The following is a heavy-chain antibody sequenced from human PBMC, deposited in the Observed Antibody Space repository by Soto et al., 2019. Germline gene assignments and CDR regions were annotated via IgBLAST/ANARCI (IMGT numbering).Heavy chain of an antibody. V-gene: IGHV6-1*01. CDR2: TYYRSKWYN. J-gene: IGHJ6*03. CDR1: GDRVSTNSVA. Sequence: SQTLSLTCAISGDRVSTNSVAWNWIRQSPSRGLEWLGRTYYRSKWYNHYAVSVKSRITINPDTSKNQFSLQLNSVTPEDTAVYYCARGPAAYYYYYYMDVWGKGTTVTVSS. D-gene: IGHD6-13*01. CDR3: ARGPAAYYYYYYMDV.